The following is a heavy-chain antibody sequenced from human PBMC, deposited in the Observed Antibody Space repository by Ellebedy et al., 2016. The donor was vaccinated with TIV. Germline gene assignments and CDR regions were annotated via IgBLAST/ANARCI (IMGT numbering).Heavy chain of an antibody. CDR3: AREIVGTTVVTGRRFDYYYYMDV. CDR2: IYYSGST. V-gene: IGHV4-61*01. CDR1: GGSVSSGSYY. J-gene: IGHJ6*03. Sequence: SETLSLXCTVSGGSVSSGSYYWSWIRQPPGKGLEWIGYIYYSGSTNYNPSLKSRVTISVDTSKNQFSLKLSSVTAADTAVYYCAREIVGTTVVTGRRFDYYYYMDVWGKGTTVTVSS. D-gene: IGHD4-23*01.